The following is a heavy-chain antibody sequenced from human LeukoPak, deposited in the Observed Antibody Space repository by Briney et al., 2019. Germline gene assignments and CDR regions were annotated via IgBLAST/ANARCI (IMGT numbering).Heavy chain of an antibody. Sequence: GGSLRLSCAASGFTFSSYAMSWVRQAPGKGLEWVSAISGSGGSTHYADSVKGRFTISRDNSKNTLYLQMNSLRAEDTAVYYCATTPSIVTFDPWGQGTLVTVSS. CDR1: GFTFSSYA. D-gene: IGHD1-26*01. J-gene: IGHJ5*02. V-gene: IGHV3-23*01. CDR3: ATTPSIVTFDP. CDR2: ISGSGGST.